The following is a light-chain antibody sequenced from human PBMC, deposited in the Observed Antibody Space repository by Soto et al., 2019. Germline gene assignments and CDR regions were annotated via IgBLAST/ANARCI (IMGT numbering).Light chain of an antibody. J-gene: IGKJ2*01. Sequence: EIVMTQSPATLSVSPGERAPLSCRASRGVSSTLAGYQQKPGQAPRLLIYGASTRATGIPARFSGSGSGTEFTLTISSLQSEDFAVYYCQQYNNWPVYTFGQGTKLEIK. CDR3: QQYNNWPVYT. CDR1: RGVSST. CDR2: GAS. V-gene: IGKV3-15*01.